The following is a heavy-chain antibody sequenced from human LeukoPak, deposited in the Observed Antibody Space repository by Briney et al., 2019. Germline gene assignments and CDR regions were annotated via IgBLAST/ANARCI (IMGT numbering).Heavy chain of an antibody. V-gene: IGHV3-48*04. CDR1: GFFFSRFD. J-gene: IGHJ4*02. CDR2: ISRNNDNI. CDR3: ARDPEVFRGGEIDNDH. Sequence: PGGSLRLSCETSGFFFSRFDMNWVRQAPGKGLEWVSSISRNNDNIYYTESVRGQFTVSRDNAENSVSLQMNSLRVEDTATYYCARDPEVFRGGEIDNDHWGQGTLVTVSS. D-gene: IGHD3-10*01.